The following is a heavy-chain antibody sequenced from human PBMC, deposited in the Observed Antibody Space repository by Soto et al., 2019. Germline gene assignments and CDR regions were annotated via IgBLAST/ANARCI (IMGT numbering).Heavy chain of an antibody. J-gene: IGHJ4*02. CDR2: INPITGGT. CDR3: ARTYYDSSDRDSLDY. Sequence: ASVKVSCKASGYTFTSYYIHWVRQAPGQGLEWMGWINPITGGTNYAPKFQGRVTMTRDTSITTAYMELSRLRSDDTAVYYCARTYYDSSDRDSLDYWRQGTPVTVCS. D-gene: IGHD3-22*01. CDR1: GYTFTSYY. V-gene: IGHV1-2*02.